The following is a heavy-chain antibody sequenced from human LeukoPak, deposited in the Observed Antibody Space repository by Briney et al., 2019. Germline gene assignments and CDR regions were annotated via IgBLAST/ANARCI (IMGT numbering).Heavy chain of an antibody. CDR2: IYTSGST. Sequence: SETLSLTCTVSGGSISSYYWSWIRQSAGKGLEWIGRIYTSGSTNYNPSLKSRVTMSVDTSKNHFSLKLSSVTAADTAVYYCAREEFWSGRQDFDYWGQGTLVTVSS. CDR3: AREEFWSGRQDFDY. D-gene: IGHD3-3*01. J-gene: IGHJ4*02. CDR1: GGSISSYY. V-gene: IGHV4-4*07.